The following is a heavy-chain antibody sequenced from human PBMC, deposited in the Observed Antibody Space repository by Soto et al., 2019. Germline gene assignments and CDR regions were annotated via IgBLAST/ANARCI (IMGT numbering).Heavy chain of an antibody. J-gene: IGHJ6*02. CDR1: GYTFTCYY. CDR2: INPNSGGT. V-gene: IGHV1-2*04. D-gene: IGHD3-3*01. CDR3: AGDTYYDFRSGYYSGMGV. Sequence: ASVKVSCKASGYTFTCYYMHWVRQAPGQGLEWMGWINPNSGGTNYAQKFQGWVTMTRDTSISTAYMELSRLRSDDTAVYYFAGDTYYDFRSGYYSGMGVWGQGTTGTVSS.